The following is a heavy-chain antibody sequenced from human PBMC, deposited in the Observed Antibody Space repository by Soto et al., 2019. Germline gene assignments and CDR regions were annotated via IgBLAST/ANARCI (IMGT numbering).Heavy chain of an antibody. V-gene: IGHV3-74*01. CDR2: ISGDGVTT. D-gene: IGHD3-9*01. J-gene: IGHJ4*02. CDR1: EFPFSSYW. CDR3: AREYYGLLTGYYTDY. Sequence: DVQLVESGGDLVQRGGSLRLSCAASEFPFSSYWMHWVRHTPGKGLDWVARISGDGVTTYYADSVTGRFTVSRDNAKNTLSLQISGLRAEDTAVYYCAREYYGLLTGYYTDYWGQGTLVSVSS.